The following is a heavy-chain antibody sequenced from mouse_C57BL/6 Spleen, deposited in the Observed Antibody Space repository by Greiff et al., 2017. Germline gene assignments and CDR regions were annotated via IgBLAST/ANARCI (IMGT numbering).Heavy chain of an antibody. V-gene: IGHV1-26*01. CDR3: ARGDYASS. J-gene: IGHJ2*01. CDR1: GYKFTDYY. CDR2: INPNNGGT. D-gene: IGHD2-4*01. Sequence: EVQLQQSGPELVKPGASVKISCKASGYKFTDYYMNWVKQSHGKSLEWIGDINPNNGGTSYNQKFKGKATLTVDKSSSTAYMELRSLTSEDSAVYYCARGDYASSWGQGTTPTVSS.